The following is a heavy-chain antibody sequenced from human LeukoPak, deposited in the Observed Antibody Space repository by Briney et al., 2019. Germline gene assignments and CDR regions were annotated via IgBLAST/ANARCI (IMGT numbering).Heavy chain of an antibody. CDR1: GYTFTGYY. CDR3: ARDREKYYYDSSGYYPWFDP. J-gene: IGHJ5*02. D-gene: IGHD3-22*01. CDR2: INPNSGGT. Sequence: ASVKVSCKASGYTFTGYYMHWVRQAPGQGLEWMGWINPNSGGTNYAQKFQGGVTMTRDTSISTAYMELSRLRSDDTAVYYCARDREKYYYDSSGYYPWFDPWGQGTLVTVSS. V-gene: IGHV1-2*02.